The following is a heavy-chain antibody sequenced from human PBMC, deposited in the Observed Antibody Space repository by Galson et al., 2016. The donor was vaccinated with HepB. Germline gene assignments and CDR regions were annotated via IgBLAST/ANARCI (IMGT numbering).Heavy chain of an antibody. J-gene: IGHJ4*02. CDR3: ARLRGYSGYDSGLVDF. Sequence: SLRLSCAASVFTFSGYAMAWVRQAPGKGLEWVSGMSDSDDIYYAPTVKGRFTISRDNSKNTVYLQLTSLRAEDTAVYYCARLRGYSGYDSGLVDFWGQGTLVTVSS. D-gene: IGHD5-12*01. V-gene: IGHV3-23*01. CDR2: MSDSDDI. CDR1: VFTFSGYA.